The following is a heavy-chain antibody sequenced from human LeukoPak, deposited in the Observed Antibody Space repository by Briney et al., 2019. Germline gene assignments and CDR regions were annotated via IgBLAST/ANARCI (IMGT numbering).Heavy chain of an antibody. CDR2: IIPILGIA. D-gene: IGHD6-13*01. J-gene: IGHJ1*01. Sequence: GASVKVSCKASGGTFSSYAISWVRQAPGQGLEWMGGIIPILGIANYAQKFQGRVTITADKSTSTAYMELSSLRSEDTAVYYCVKNGQQLRYFQHWGQGTLVTVSS. CDR3: VKNGQQLRYFQH. CDR1: GGTFSSYA. V-gene: IGHV1-69*10.